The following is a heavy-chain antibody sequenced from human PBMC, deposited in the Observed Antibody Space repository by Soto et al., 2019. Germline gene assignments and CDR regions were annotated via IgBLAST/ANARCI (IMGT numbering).Heavy chain of an antibody. Sequence: SETLSLTCTVSGGSISSYYWSWIRQPPGKGLEWIGYIYYSGSTNYNPSLKSRVTISVDTSKNQFSLKLSSVTAADTAVYYCARGTQLAFDAFDIWGQGTMVTVSS. V-gene: IGHV4-59*01. CDR1: GGSISSYY. CDR3: ARGTQLAFDAFDI. D-gene: IGHD6-13*01. CDR2: IYYSGST. J-gene: IGHJ3*02.